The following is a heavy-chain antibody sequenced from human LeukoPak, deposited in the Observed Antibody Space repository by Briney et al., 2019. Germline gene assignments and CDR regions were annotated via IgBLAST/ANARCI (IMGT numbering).Heavy chain of an antibody. J-gene: IGHJ4*02. V-gene: IGHV4-4*07. Sequence: PSETRSPTCTVSGGSINNYYWSWIRQPAGKGLEWIGRFYTSGSTNYNPSLKSRVTMSVDMSKKQFSLKLSSVTAADTAVYYCARGVQWYFACWRQGTLVTVSS. CDR3: ARGVQWYFAC. CDR1: GGSINNYY. CDR2: FYTSGST. D-gene: IGHD6-19*01.